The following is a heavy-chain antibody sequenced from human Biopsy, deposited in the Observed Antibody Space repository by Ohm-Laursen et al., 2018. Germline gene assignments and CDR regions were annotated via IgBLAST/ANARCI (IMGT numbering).Heavy chain of an antibody. D-gene: IGHD4-23*01. Sequence: TLSLTCIVSGGSASSGGFYWSWIRQHPGKGLEWIGYIYYSGTTYYNPSLKSLVTISVDTSKNQFSLKLNSVTAADTAVYYCARRPYGGTRYWYFDLWGRGTLVTVSS. CDR1: GGSASSGGFY. J-gene: IGHJ2*01. V-gene: IGHV4-31*01. CDR3: ARRPYGGTRYWYFDL. CDR2: IYYSGTT.